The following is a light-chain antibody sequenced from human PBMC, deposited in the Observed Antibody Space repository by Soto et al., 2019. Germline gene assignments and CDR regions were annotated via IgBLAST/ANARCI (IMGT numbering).Light chain of an antibody. CDR1: SSDVGGYNY. CDR2: EVN. Sequence: QSALTQPASVSGSPGQSITISCTGTSSDVGGYNYVSWYQQHPGKAPKLMIYEVNKRPSGVPDRFSGSKSGCTASLTVSGLQTEDEAFYYCSSSAGIYHYLVFGGGTKLTVL. J-gene: IGLJ3*02. V-gene: IGLV2-8*01. CDR3: SSSAGIYHYLV.